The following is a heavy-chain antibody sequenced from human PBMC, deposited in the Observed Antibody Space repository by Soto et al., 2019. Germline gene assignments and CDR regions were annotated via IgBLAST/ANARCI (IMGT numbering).Heavy chain of an antibody. CDR2: IYHSGST. Sequence: SETLSLTCAVSGGSISSGGYSWSWIRQPPGKGLEWIGYIYHSGSTYYNPSLKSRVTISVDRSKNQFSLKLSSVTAADTAVYYCALSGYTVTTSYYFYYWGKGTLVPVSS. J-gene: IGHJ4*02. CDR1: GGSISSGGYS. V-gene: IGHV4-30-2*01. D-gene: IGHD4-17*01. CDR3: ALSGYTVTTSYYFYY.